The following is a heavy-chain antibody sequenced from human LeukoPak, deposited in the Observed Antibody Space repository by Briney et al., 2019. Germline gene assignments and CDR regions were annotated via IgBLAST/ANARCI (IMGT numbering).Heavy chain of an antibody. CDR1: GGSLSSSSYY. Sequence: SETLSLTCTVSGGSLSSSSYYWSWIRQPAGKGLEWIGRIYTSGSTNYNPSLKSRVSISVDTSKNQFSLKLSSVTAADTAVYYCARGGYCGGDCYFYYWGQGTLVTVSS. J-gene: IGHJ4*02. D-gene: IGHD2-21*02. V-gene: IGHV4-61*02. CDR3: ARGGYCGGDCYFYY. CDR2: IYTSGST.